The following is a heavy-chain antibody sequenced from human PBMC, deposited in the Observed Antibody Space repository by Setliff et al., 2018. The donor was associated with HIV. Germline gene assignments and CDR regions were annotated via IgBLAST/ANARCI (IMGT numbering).Heavy chain of an antibody. Sequence: GGSLRLSCVASRFTFNDYWMSWVRQAPGKGLEWVANIDREGSETNYVDSVKGRFTISRDNARSSMYLQMNSLRAEDTATYYCARGRRDCSSGSCYGPYYMDVWGKGTTVTVSS. J-gene: IGHJ6*03. D-gene: IGHD2-15*01. CDR2: IDREGSET. V-gene: IGHV3-7*01. CDR1: RFTFNDYW. CDR3: ARGRRDCSSGSCYGPYYMDV.